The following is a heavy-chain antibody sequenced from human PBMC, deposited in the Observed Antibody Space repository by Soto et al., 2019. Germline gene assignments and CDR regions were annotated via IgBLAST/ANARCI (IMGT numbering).Heavy chain of an antibody. Sequence: RLSCAASGFTFTNSRMHWVRQAPGEGLVWVSGLNADGSSTYYADSVKGRFTISRDSAKGALYLQMNSLRAEDTAFYYCATVFDFWGQGTLVTVSS. CDR3: ATVFDF. V-gene: IGHV3-74*01. CDR1: GFTFTNSR. J-gene: IGHJ4*02. CDR2: LNADGSST.